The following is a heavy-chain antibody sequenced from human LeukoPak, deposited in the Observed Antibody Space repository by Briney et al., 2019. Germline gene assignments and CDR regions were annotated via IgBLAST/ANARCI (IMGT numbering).Heavy chain of an antibody. V-gene: IGHV3-53*01. CDR3: AKGHCTNGICRLD. CDR1: GFTVSSTY. CDR2: IYSAGST. Sequence: GGSLRLSCAASGFTVSSTYMSWVRQAPGKGLEWGSIIYSAGSTYYADSVKGRFTLSRDNSKNTLYLQMNSLRAEDTAVYYCAKGHCTNGICRLDWGQGTLVTVSS. J-gene: IGHJ4*02. D-gene: IGHD2-8*01.